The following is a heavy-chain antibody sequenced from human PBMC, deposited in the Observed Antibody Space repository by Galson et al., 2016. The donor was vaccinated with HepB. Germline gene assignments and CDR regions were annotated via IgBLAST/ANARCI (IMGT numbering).Heavy chain of an antibody. Sequence: SVKVSCKAGGYTFTNYAIHWVRQAPGQGLEWMGWIAGGNGNTRYSQQFQGRVTFTRDTSASIVYMEMSSLRSEDTAVFYCVRNAGGYNFGDWGQGTLVIVSS. CDR1: GYTFTNYA. CDR3: VRNAGGYNFGD. V-gene: IGHV1-3*01. D-gene: IGHD5-24*01. J-gene: IGHJ4*02. CDR2: IAGGNGNT.